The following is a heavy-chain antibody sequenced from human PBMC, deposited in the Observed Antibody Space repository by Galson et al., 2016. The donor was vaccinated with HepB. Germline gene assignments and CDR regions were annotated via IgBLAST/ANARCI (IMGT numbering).Heavy chain of an antibody. Sequence: SVKVSCKASGYTFIIYYIHWVRQAPGQGLEWMGIINPIAGTTTYEQRFQGRLTLTRDTSTSTVYRDLSSLTSEDTAVYYCTRERGSHGFDYWGQGTLVTVSS. V-gene: IGHV1-46*01. CDR2: INPIAGTT. CDR3: TRERGSHGFDY. J-gene: IGHJ4*02. CDR1: GYTFIIYY. D-gene: IGHD3-16*01.